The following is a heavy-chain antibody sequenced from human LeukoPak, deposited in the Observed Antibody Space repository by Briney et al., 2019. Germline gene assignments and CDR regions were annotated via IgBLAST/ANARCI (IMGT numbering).Heavy chain of an antibody. CDR1: GFTFSGCA. V-gene: IGHV3-23*01. CDR2: ISASGGNT. D-gene: IGHD3-22*01. CDR3: ATHYDTSGYPSPPFDY. J-gene: IGHJ4*02. Sequence: PGGSLRLSCAASGFTFSGCALSWFRQAPGKGLEWVSAISASGGNTYFADSVKGRFTISRDNSKNTLYLQMNSLRADDTALYYCATHYDTSGYPSPPFDYWGQGTLVTVSS.